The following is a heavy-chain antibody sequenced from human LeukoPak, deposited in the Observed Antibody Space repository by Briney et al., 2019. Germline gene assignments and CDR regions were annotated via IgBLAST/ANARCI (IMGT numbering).Heavy chain of an antibody. D-gene: IGHD6-13*01. CDR3: ARARRLGSSSPMDV. Sequence: ASVKISCKASGYTFTIYGISWVRQAPGQGLECMGWISAYNGNTNYAQKLQGRVTMTTDTSTSTAYMELRRLRSDDPAVYYCARARRLGSSSPMDVWGQGPTVTVSS. CDR2: ISAYNGNT. CDR1: GYTFTIYG. V-gene: IGHV1-18*01. J-gene: IGHJ6*02.